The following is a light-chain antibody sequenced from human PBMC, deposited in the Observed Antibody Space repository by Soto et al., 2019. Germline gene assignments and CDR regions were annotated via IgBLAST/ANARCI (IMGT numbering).Light chain of an antibody. CDR2: DTS. CDR3: LLSYSGAREVV. CDR1: TGAVTSGHY. Sequence: QAVVTQEPSLTVSQGGTVTLTCGSSTGAVTSGHYPYWFQQKPGQAPRTLIYDTSNKHSWTPARFSGSLLGGKAALTLSGAQPEDEAEYYCLLSYSGAREVVFGGGTKVTVL. V-gene: IGLV7-46*01. J-gene: IGLJ2*01.